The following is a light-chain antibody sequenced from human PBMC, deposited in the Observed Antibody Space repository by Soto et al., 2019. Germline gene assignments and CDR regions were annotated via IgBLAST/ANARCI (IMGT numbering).Light chain of an antibody. V-gene: IGKV3-20*01. J-gene: IGKJ3*01. CDR3: QHYGITAL. CDR1: ESVSTSY. Sequence: EIVLTQSPGTLSLSPGEIATLSCRASESVSTSYLAWYQQKPGQAPRLLIYGASGRATCIRDRFRVRASGADNTLSTCRLDTKGVAVYYCQHYGITALFGPGTKVDIK. CDR2: GAS.